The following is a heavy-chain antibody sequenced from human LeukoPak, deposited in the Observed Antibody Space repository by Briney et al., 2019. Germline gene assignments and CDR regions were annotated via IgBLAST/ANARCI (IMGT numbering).Heavy chain of an antibody. CDR3: ARYSSGLDAFDI. V-gene: IGHV4-59*01. Sequence: SETLSLTCAVSGGSISSYYWSWIRQPPGKGLEWIGYIYYSGSTNYNPSLKSRVTISLDTSKNQFSLKLSSVTAADTAVYYCARYSSGLDAFDIWGQGTMVTVSS. J-gene: IGHJ3*02. CDR2: IYYSGST. D-gene: IGHD6-19*01. CDR1: GGSISSYY.